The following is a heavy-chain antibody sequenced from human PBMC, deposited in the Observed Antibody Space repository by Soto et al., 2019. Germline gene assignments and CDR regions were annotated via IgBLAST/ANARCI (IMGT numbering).Heavy chain of an antibody. D-gene: IGHD1-1*01. V-gene: IGHV3-30-3*01. Sequence: QVQLVESGGGVVQPGRSLRLSCAASGFTFSSYAVHWVRQAPGKGLEWVAVISYDGSNKYYADSVKGRFTISRDNSKNTLYLQMNSLRAEDTAVYYCASLPKERSREYYYYGMDVWGQGTTVTVSS. CDR1: GFTFSSYA. CDR3: ASLPKERSREYYYYGMDV. J-gene: IGHJ6*02. CDR2: ISYDGSNK.